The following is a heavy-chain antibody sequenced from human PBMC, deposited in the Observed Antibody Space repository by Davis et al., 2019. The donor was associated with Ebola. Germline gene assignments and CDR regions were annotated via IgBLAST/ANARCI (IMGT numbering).Heavy chain of an antibody. CDR1: GDTFRTYT. CDR3: ARTYSGSRIIMDV. V-gene: IGHV1-69*13. J-gene: IGHJ6*04. Sequence: SVKVSCKASGDTFRTYTVAWVRQAPGQGLEWMGGIIPVFGTTDYAPRFQGRVTITADESTSTAYMELTGLTSDDTAVYFCARTYSGSRIIMDVWGKGTTVIVSS. CDR2: IIPVFGTT. D-gene: IGHD6-13*01.